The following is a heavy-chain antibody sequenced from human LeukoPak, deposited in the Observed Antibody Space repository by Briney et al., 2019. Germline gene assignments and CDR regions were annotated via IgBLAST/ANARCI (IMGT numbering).Heavy chain of an antibody. V-gene: IGHV4-31*03. CDR3: VRDHASSSNWFDP. D-gene: IGHD6-13*01. CDR2: IYYSGST. J-gene: IGHJ5*02. Sequence: PSETLSLTCTVSGGSISSGGYYRSWIRQHPGKGLEWIGYIYYSGSTYYNPSLKSRVTISVDTSKNQFSLKLSSVTAADTAVYYCVRDHASSSNWFDPWGQGTLVTVSS. CDR1: GGSISSGGYY.